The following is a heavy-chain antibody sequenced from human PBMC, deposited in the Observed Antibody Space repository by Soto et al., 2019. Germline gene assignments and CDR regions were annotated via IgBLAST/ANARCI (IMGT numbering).Heavy chain of an antibody. J-gene: IGHJ6*02. D-gene: IGHD2-2*02. V-gene: IGHV6-1*01. Sequence: SQTLSLTCAISGDSVSSNSAAWNWIRQSPSRGLEWLGRTYYRSKWYNDYAVSVKSRITINPDTSKNQFSLQLNSVTPEDTAVYYCARSPRYCSSTSCYTEYYYYGMDVWAQGTTVTVSS. CDR1: GDSVSSNSAA. CDR2: TYYRSKWYN. CDR3: ARSPRYCSSTSCYTEYYYYGMDV.